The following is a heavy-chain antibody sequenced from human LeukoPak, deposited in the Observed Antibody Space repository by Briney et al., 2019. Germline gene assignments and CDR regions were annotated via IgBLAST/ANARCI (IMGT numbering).Heavy chain of an antibody. CDR3: AKAGNYGDYYFDY. V-gene: IGHV3-23*01. CDR1: GFTFSSYA. Sequence: GESLKISCAASGFTFSSYAMSWVRQGPGKGLEWVSAISGSGGSTYYADSVKGRFTISRDNSKNTLYLQVNSLRAEDTAVYYCAKAGNYGDYYFDYWGQGALVTVSS. CDR2: ISGSGGST. D-gene: IGHD4-17*01. J-gene: IGHJ4*02.